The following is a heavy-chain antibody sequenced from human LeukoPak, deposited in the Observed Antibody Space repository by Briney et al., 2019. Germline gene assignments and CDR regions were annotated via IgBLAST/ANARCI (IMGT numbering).Heavy chain of an antibody. CDR2: ISGDGGST. J-gene: IGHJ3*02. CDR1: GFTFDDYA. Sequence: GGSLRLSCAASGFTFDDYARHWVRQAPGEGLEWVSLISGDGGSTYCADSVKGRFTISRDNSKNSLYLQMNSLRTEDTALYYCAALEHAFDIWGQGTMVTVSS. CDR3: AALEHAFDI. D-gene: IGHD1-1*01. V-gene: IGHV3-43*02.